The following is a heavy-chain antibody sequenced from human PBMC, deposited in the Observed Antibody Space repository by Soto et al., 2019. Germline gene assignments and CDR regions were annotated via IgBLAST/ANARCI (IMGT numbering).Heavy chain of an antibody. J-gene: IGHJ3*02. Sequence: ASAKVACKASGYPFGNYGINWVRHAPRQGLEWMGWINPNSGGTNYAQKFQGWVTMTRDTSISTAYMELSRLKSDDTAVYYCARASMVRGGIITVLRAFDIWGQGTMVTVSS. CDR2: INPNSGGT. CDR1: GYPFGNYG. CDR3: ARASMVRGGIITVLRAFDI. D-gene: IGHD3-10*01. V-gene: IGHV1-2*04.